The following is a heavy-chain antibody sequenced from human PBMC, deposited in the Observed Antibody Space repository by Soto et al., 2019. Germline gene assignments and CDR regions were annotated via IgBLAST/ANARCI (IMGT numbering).Heavy chain of an antibody. CDR1: GGSLSAYY. CDR2: INPSGTT. D-gene: IGHD2-2*01. Sequence: QVQLQQWGAGLLKPSETLCLTCAVYGGSLSAYYWSWIRQPPGKGLEWIGEINPSGTTNYNPSLKSRVTISVDTSKNQFSLKLSSVTAADTAVYHCALAPAAHILHWGQGTLVTVSS. CDR3: ALAPAAHILH. J-gene: IGHJ1*01. V-gene: IGHV4-34*01.